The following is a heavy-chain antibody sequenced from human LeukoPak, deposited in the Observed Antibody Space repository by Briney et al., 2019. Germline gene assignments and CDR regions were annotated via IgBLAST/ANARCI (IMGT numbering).Heavy chain of an antibody. CDR2: FDPEDGET. CDR3: ARVCWARYYYGSSGTQNWFDP. Sequence: ASVKVSCKVSGYTLTELSMHWVRQAPGKGLEWMGGFDPEDGETIYAQKFQGRVTMTEDTSTDTAYMELSSLRSDDTAVYYCARVCWARYYYGSSGTQNWFDPWGQGTLVTVSS. CDR1: GYTLTELS. D-gene: IGHD3-22*01. J-gene: IGHJ5*02. V-gene: IGHV1-24*01.